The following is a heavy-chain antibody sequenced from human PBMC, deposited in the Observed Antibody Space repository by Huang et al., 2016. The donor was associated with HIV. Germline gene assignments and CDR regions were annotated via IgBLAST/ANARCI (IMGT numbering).Heavy chain of an antibody. CDR1: GYSFASYD. CDR3: VRGWYIAALPYFDY. V-gene: IGHV1-8*01. D-gene: IGHD6-6*01. J-gene: IGHJ4*02. CDR2: MNPNSGNT. Sequence: QVQLVQSGAEVRKPGASVKVSCEASGYSFASYDINWVRQATGQGLEWMGWMNPNSGNTGDAQKFQGRVTMTRNTSISTAYMELSSLRSEDTAKYFCVRGWYIAALPYFDYWGQGTLVTVSS.